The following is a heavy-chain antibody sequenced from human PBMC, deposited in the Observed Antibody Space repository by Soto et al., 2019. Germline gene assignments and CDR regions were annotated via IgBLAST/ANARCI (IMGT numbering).Heavy chain of an antibody. J-gene: IGHJ6*02. CDR3: AKEEDFKQWLLPYYYYYGMDV. CDR1: GFTFSSYG. CDR2: ISYDGSNK. D-gene: IGHD6-19*01. V-gene: IGHV3-30*18. Sequence: GGSLRLSCAASGFTFSSYGMHWVRQAPGKGLEWVAVISYDGSNKYYADSVKGRFTISRDNSKNTLYLQMNSLRAEDTAVYYCAKEEDFKQWLLPYYYYYGMDVWGQGTTVTVSS.